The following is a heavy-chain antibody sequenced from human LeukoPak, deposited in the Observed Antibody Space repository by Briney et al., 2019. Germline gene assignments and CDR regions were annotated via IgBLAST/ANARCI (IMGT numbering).Heavy chain of an antibody. V-gene: IGHV3-23*01. CDR2: ISGSGDST. Sequence: PGGSQRLSCAASGFTFSSYAMSWVRQAPGKGLEWVSAISGSGDSTYYADSVKGRFTISRDNSKNTLYLQMNSLRAEDTAVYYCAKDVGFGSYSVDYWGQGTLVTVSS. J-gene: IGHJ4*02. CDR3: AKDVGFGSYSVDY. D-gene: IGHD1-26*01. CDR1: GFTFSSYA.